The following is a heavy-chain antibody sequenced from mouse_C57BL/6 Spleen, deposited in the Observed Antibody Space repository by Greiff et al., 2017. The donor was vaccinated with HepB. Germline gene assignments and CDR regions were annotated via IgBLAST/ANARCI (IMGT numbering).Heavy chain of an antibody. CDR2: IRNKASGYTT. V-gene: IGHV7-3*01. CDR1: GFTFTDYY. D-gene: IGHD2-4*01. J-gene: IGHJ4*01. CDR3: ARYGIYDDYVYYAMDD. Sequence: EVQLVESGGGLVQPGGSLSLSCAASGFTFTDYYMSWVRQPPGKALEWLGFIRNKASGYTTEYSASVKGRFTISRDNSQSILYLQMNALRAEDSATYYCARYGIYDDYVYYAMDDGGQGTSVTVSS.